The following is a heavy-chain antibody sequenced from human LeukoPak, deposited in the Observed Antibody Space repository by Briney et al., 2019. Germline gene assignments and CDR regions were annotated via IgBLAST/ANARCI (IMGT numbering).Heavy chain of an antibody. D-gene: IGHD3-22*01. CDR1: GFTFSSYG. CDR2: IRYDGSNK. Sequence: GESLRLSCAASGFTFSSYGMHWVRQAPGKGLEWVAFIRYDGSNKYYADSVKGRFTISRDNSKNTLYLQMNSLRAEDTAVYYCAKDRWYYDSSGYSLVDYWGQGTLVTVSS. CDR3: AKDRWYYDSSGYSLVDY. J-gene: IGHJ4*02. V-gene: IGHV3-30*02.